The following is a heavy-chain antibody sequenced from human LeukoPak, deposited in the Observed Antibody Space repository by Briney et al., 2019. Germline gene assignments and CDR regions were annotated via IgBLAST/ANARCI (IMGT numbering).Heavy chain of an antibody. D-gene: IGHD6-19*01. V-gene: IGHV3-30*03. J-gene: IGHJ4*02. CDR3: ARGGQWLGTYYFDY. Sequence: GGSLRLSCAASGFTFSSYGTHWVRQAPGKGLEWVAVISYDGSNKYYADSVKGRFTISRDNSKNTLYLQMNSLRAEDTAVYYCARGGQWLGTYYFDYWGQGTLVTVSS. CDR1: GFTFSSYG. CDR2: ISYDGSNK.